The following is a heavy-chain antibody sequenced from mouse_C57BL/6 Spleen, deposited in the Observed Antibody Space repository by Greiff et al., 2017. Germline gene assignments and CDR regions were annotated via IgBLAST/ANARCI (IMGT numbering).Heavy chain of an antibody. CDR1: GFTFSSYT. CDR3: ARRSSGYGAMDY. V-gene: IGHV5-9*01. Sequence: EVQLVESGGGLVKPGGSLKLSCAASGFTFSSYTMSWVRQTPEKRLEWVATISGGGGNTYYPDSVKGRFTISRDNAKNTLYLQMSSLRSEDTALYYCARRSSGYGAMDYWGQGTSVTVSS. J-gene: IGHJ4*01. D-gene: IGHD3-2*02. CDR2: ISGGGGNT.